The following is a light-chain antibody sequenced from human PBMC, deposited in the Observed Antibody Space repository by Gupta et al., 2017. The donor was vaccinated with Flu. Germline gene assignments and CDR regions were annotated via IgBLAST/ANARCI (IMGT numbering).Light chain of an antibody. CDR1: QSISRY. Sequence: DIHMSPSPSTLSASVGDRVTITCRASQSISRYLYWYQQKPGKAPKLLIYAASSLKSGVPSRFSGSGSGTDFTLTISRLQPEDFATYYCQQSDSTTWTFGQGTKVEIK. CDR2: AAS. CDR3: QQSDSTTWT. J-gene: IGKJ1*01. V-gene: IGKV1-39*01.